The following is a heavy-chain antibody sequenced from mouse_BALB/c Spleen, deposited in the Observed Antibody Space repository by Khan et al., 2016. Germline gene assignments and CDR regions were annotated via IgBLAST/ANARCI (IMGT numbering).Heavy chain of an antibody. J-gene: IGHJ2*01. D-gene: IGHD2-3*01. V-gene: IGHV3-8*02. Sequence: EVQLQESGPSLVKPSQTLSLTCSVTGDSITSGYRNWIRKFPGNKLEYMGYISYSGSTYYNPFIESRNASSRDTAKTQDDSQLNSVTTDATATYYCATYDAYYFDYWGQGTTLPVSS. CDR1: GDSITSGY. CDR2: ISYSGST. CDR3: ATYDAYYFDY.